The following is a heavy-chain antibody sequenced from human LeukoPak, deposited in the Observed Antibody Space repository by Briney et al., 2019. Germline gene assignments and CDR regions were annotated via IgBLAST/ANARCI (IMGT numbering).Heavy chain of an antibody. Sequence: GGSLRLSCAASGFTFSSYERNWVRQAPGKGLEGVSYISSSGSTIYYADSVKGRFTISRDNAKNSLYLQMNSLRAEDTAVYYCAGDRVWWLQDAYWGQGTLVTVSS. D-gene: IGHD5-12*01. CDR1: GFTFSSYE. J-gene: IGHJ4*02. V-gene: IGHV3-48*03. CDR2: ISSSGSTI. CDR3: AGDRVWWLQDAY.